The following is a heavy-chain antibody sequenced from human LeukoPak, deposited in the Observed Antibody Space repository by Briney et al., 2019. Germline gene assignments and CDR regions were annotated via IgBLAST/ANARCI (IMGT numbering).Heavy chain of an antibody. Sequence: SETLSLTCTVSGVSISSYYWSWLRQPPGKGLEWIGYIYYSGSPNYNPSLKSRVTISVDTSKNQFSLKLSSVTAADTAVYYCARLAAAGTGSFDYWGQGTLVTVSS. V-gene: IGHV4-59*01. CDR3: ARLAAAGTGSFDY. J-gene: IGHJ4*02. CDR2: IYYSGSP. D-gene: IGHD6-13*01. CDR1: GVSISSYY.